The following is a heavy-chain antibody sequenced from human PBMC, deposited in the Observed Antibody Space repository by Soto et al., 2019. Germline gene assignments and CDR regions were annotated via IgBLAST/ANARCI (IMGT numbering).Heavy chain of an antibody. J-gene: IGHJ6*02. Sequence: SETLSLTCTVSGGSISSGGYYWSWIRQHPGKGLEWIGYIYYSGSTYYNPSLKSRVTISVDTSKNQFSLKLSSVTAADTTVYYCAREPTVTNYYYYGMDVWGQGTTVTVSS. CDR1: GGSISSGGYY. CDR2: IYYSGST. V-gene: IGHV4-31*03. D-gene: IGHD4-17*01. CDR3: AREPTVTNYYYYGMDV.